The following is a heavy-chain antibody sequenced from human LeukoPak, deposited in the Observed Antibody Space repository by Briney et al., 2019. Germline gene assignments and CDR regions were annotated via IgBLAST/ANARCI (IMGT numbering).Heavy chain of an antibody. D-gene: IGHD4-11*01. CDR2: IYYSGST. J-gene: IGHJ4*02. CDR1: GGSISSSSYY. V-gene: IGHV4-39*01. Sequence: SETLSLTYTVSGGSISSSSYYWGWIRQPPGKGLEWIGSIYYSGSTYYNPSLKSRVTISVDTSKNQFSLKLSSVTAADTAVYYCASPMTTVTTKDYWGQGTLVTVSS. CDR3: ASPMTTVTTKDY.